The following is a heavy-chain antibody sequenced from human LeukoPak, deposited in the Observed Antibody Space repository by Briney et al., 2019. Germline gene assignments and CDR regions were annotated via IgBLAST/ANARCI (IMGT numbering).Heavy chain of an antibody. CDR3: ARRDPYSAFDS. CDR2: IYYTGST. CDR1: GGSISSYF. V-gene: IGHV4-59*08. Sequence: SETLSLTRTVSGGSISSYFWSWIRQPPGKGLEWIGYIYYTGSTNYNPSLKSRVTISIDTPKNQFSLKLSSVTAADTAVYYCARRDPYSAFDSWGQGTLVTVSS. J-gene: IGHJ4*02. D-gene: IGHD4-11*01.